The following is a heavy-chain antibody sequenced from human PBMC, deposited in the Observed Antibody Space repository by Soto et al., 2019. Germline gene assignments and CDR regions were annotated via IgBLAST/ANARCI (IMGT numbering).Heavy chain of an antibody. D-gene: IGHD6-19*01. CDR1: GFTFSSYA. CDR3: AKDEYSSGWYPQNAFDI. J-gene: IGHJ3*02. Sequence: GGSLRLSCAASGFTFSSYAMSWVRQAPGKGLEWVSAISGSGGSTYYADSVKGRFTISRDNSKNTLYLQMNSLRAEDTAVYYSAKDEYSSGWYPQNAFDIWGQGTMVTVSS. CDR2: ISGSGGST. V-gene: IGHV3-23*01.